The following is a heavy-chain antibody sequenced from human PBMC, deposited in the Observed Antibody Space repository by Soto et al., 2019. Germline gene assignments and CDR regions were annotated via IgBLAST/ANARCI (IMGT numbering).Heavy chain of an antibody. V-gene: IGHV4-31*03. D-gene: IGHD3-3*01. CDR2: IYYSGST. Sequence: SETLSLTCTVSGGSISSGGYYWSWIRQHPGKGLEWIGYIYYSGSTYYNPSLKSRVTISVDTSKNQFSLKLSSVTAADTAVYYCARVSRITIFGVANSFDYSYYYMDVWGKGTTVTVSS. CDR3: ARVSRITIFGVANSFDYSYYYMDV. CDR1: GGSISSGGYY. J-gene: IGHJ6*03.